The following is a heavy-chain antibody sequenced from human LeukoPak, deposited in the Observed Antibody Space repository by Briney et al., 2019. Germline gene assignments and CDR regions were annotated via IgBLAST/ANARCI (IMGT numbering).Heavy chain of an antibody. V-gene: IGHV4-31*03. CDR2: IHHSGST. Sequence: SETLSLTCTVSGGSISSGNYYWSWIRQHPGKGLGWIGYIHHSGSTNYNPSLKSRVTISVDTSKNQFSLKLSSVTAADTAVYYCARRPTPYYFDYWGQGTLVTVSS. CDR3: ARRPTPYYFDY. J-gene: IGHJ4*02. CDR1: GGSISSGNYY. D-gene: IGHD6-6*01.